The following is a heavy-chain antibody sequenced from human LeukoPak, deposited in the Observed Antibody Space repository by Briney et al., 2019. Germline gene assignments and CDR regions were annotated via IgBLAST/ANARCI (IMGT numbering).Heavy chain of an antibody. CDR2: YYGGRT. V-gene: IGHV4-59*01. J-gene: IGHJ6*03. D-gene: IGHD1-14*01. CDR3: ARYDHAPSYYYYMDV. CDR1: GDSISRYY. Sequence: PSQTLSLTCTVSGDSISRYYWSWIRQSPGKGLEWIGYYGGRTTYNPSLKSRVTMSVDTSKNQFSLTLTSVTAADTAVYYCARYDHAPSYYYYMDVWGKGTTVTVPS.